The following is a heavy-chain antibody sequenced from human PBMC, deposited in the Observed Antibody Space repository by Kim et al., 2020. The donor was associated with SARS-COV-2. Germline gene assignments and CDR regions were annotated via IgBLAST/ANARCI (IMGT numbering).Heavy chain of an antibody. CDR3: ARHHWGWLELGPGYFDY. D-gene: IGHD1-7*01. J-gene: IGHJ4*02. Sequence: LKSRVTISVDTSKNQFSLKLSSVTAADTAVYYCARHHWGWLELGPGYFDYWGQGTLVTVSS. V-gene: IGHV4-39*01.